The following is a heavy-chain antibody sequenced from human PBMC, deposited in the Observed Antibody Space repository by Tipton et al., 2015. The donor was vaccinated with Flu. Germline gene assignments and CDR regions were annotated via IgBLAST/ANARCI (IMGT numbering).Heavy chain of an antibody. Sequence: TLSLTCIVSGGSMSSFYWSWIRQPAGKGLEWIGRIYTSGSTIHHPSLKSRVTMSVDTSKNEFSLKLNSVTAADTAVYYCARASGSGTYVIFDYWGQGTLVTVSS. CDR1: GGSMSSFY. J-gene: IGHJ4*02. D-gene: IGHD3-10*01. CDR3: ARASGSGTYVIFDY. CDR2: IYTSGST. V-gene: IGHV4-4*07.